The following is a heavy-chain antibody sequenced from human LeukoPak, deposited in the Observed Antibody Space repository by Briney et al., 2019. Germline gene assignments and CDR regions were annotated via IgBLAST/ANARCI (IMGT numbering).Heavy chain of an antibody. J-gene: IGHJ4*02. CDR1: GFTFSSYS. V-gene: IGHV3-21*01. CDR3: ARWAAMVRAPFDY. D-gene: IGHD5-18*01. CDR2: ISSSSSYI. Sequence: GGSLRLSCAASGFTFSSYSMNWVRQAPGKGLEWVSSISSSSSYIYYADSVKGRFTISRDNAKDSLYLQMNSLRAEDTAVYYCARWAAMVRAPFDYWGQGTLVTVSS.